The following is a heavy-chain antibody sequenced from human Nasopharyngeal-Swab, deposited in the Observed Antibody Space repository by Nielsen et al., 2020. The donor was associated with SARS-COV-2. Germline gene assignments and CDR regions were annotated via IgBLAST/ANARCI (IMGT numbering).Heavy chain of an antibody. CDR2: IKQDGSEK. CDR1: GFTFSSYW. V-gene: IGHV3-7*01. Sequence: GGSLRLSCAASGFTFSSYWMSWVRQAPGKGLEWVANIKQDGSEKYYVDSVKGRFTISRDNAKNSLYLQMNSLRAEDTAVYYCACLGRLAYNWNYHAFDIWGQGTMVTVSS. CDR3: ACLGRLAYNWNYHAFDI. D-gene: IGHD1-7*01. J-gene: IGHJ3*02.